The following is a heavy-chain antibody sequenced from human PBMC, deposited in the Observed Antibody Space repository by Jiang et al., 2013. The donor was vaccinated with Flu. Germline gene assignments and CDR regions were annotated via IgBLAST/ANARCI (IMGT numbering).Heavy chain of an antibody. CDR3: AHILSYYYDASGFNYYFDY. V-gene: IGHV2-5*02. D-gene: IGHD3-22*01. J-gene: IGHJ4*02. CDR2: IYWDDDK. CDR1: GLSLSTSGVG. Sequence: TLTCTFSGLSLSTSGVGVGWIRQPPGKALDWLALIYWDDDKRYSPSLKNRLAITKGTSKNQVVLTMTNMDPVDTATYYCAHILSYYYDASGFNYYFDYWGQGTLVTVSS.